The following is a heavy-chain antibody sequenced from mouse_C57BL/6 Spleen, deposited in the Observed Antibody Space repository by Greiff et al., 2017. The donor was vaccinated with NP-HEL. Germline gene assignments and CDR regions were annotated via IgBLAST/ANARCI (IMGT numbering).Heavy chain of an antibody. J-gene: IGHJ2*01. D-gene: IGHD4-1*01. V-gene: IGHV1-52*01. CDR3: ARYWDYFDY. Sequence: QVQLQQPGAELVRPGSSVKLSCKASGYTFTSYWMHWVKQRPIQGLEWIGNIDPSDSETHYNQKFKDKATLTVDKSSSTAYLQLSSLTSEDSAVDYCARYWDYFDYWGQGTTLTVSS. CDR2: IDPSDSET. CDR1: GYTFTSYW.